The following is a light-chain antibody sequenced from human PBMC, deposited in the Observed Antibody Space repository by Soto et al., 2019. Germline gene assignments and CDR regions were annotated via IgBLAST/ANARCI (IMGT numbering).Light chain of an antibody. J-gene: IGKJ4*01. CDR2: AAS. CDR3: QQSYSTPLT. V-gene: IGKV1-39*01. CDR1: QSISSY. Sequence: DLQMTQSPSSLSASVGDRVTITCRASQSISSYLNWYQQKPGKAPKLLIYAASSLKSGVPSRFSGSGSGTDFTLTISILQPEDFATYYCQQSYSTPLTFGGGTKVEIK.